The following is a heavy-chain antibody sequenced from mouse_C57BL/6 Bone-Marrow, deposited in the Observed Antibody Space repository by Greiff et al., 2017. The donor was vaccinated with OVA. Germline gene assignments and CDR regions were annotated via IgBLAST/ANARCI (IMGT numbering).Heavy chain of an antibody. D-gene: IGHD1-1*01. Sequence: QVQLQQPGAELVKPGASVKMSCKASGYTFTSYWITWVKQRPGQGLEWIGDIYPGSGSTNYNEKFNSKATLTVDTSSSTAYMQLSSLTSEDSAVYYGARSNYGSSYWYFDVWGTGTTVTVSS. CDR1: GYTFTSYW. CDR2: IYPGSGST. V-gene: IGHV1-55*01. CDR3: ARSNYGSSYWYFDV. J-gene: IGHJ1*03.